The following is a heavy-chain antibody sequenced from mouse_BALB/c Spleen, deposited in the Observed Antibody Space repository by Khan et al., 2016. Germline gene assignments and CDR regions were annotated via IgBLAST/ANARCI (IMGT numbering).Heavy chain of an antibody. J-gene: IGHJ4*01. D-gene: IGHD2-13*01. CDR1: GFTFSDYY. Sequence: EVELVESGGGLVKPGGSLKLSCAASGFTFSDYYMYWVRQTPEKGLEWVATISDGGSDTYYSDSVKGRFTISRDNAKNNLYLQMSSLKSEDTAMYYFSRALYGDGYAMDYWGQGTSVTVSS. V-gene: IGHV5-4*02. CDR2: ISDGGSDT. CDR3: SRALYGDGYAMDY.